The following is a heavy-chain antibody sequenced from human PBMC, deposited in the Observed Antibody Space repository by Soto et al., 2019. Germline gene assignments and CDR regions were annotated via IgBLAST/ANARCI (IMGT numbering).Heavy chain of an antibody. CDR2: IIPIFGTA. J-gene: IGHJ6*02. CDR1: GGTFSSYA. Sequence: GASVKVSCKASGGTFSSYAISWVRQAPGQGLEWMGGIIPIFGTANYAQKFQGRVTITADESTSTAYMELSSLRSEDTAVYYCAREMKRNSGDIVVVPADIRGYYYGMDVWGQGTTVTVSS. CDR3: AREMKRNSGDIVVVPADIRGYYYGMDV. D-gene: IGHD2-2*02. V-gene: IGHV1-69*13.